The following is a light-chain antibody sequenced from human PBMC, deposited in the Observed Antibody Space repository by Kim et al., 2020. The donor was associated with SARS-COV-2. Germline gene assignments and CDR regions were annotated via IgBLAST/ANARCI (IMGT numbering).Light chain of an antibody. J-gene: IGLJ3*02. V-gene: IGLV3-19*01. Sequence: SSELTQDPAVSVALGQTVRITCQGDSLRSYYASWYQQKPGQAPVLVIYGKNNRPSGIPDRFSGSSSGNTASLTITGAQAEDEVDDYCNSRDSSGNHWVFG. CDR1: SLRSYY. CDR3: NSRDSSGNHWV. CDR2: GKN.